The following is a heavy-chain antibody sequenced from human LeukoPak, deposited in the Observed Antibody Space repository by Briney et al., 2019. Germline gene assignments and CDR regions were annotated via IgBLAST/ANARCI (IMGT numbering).Heavy chain of an antibody. V-gene: IGHV3-53*01. CDR3: ARDRNGDYEARWFDP. D-gene: IGHD4-17*01. J-gene: IGHJ5*02. CDR1: GFTVSSNY. Sequence: GGSLRLSCAASGFTVSSNYMSWVRQAPGKGLEWVSVIYSGGSTYYADSVKGRFTISRDNSKNTLYLQMNSLRAEDTAVYYCARDRNGDYEARWFDPWGQGTLVTVSS. CDR2: IYSGGST.